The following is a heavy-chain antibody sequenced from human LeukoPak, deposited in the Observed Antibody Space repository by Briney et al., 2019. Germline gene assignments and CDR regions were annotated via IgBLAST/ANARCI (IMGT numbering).Heavy chain of an antibody. V-gene: IGHV3-23*01. CDR1: GFTFSSYA. D-gene: IGHD2-2*01. CDR3: AKGDRVATKYCSSTSCVYNWFDP. Sequence: GGSLRLSCAASGFTFSSYAMSWVRQAPGKGLEWVSAISVSGGSTYYADSVKGRFTISRDNSKNTLYLQMNSLRAEDTAVYYCAKGDRVATKYCSSTSCVYNWFDPWGQGTLVTVSS. J-gene: IGHJ5*02. CDR2: ISVSGGST.